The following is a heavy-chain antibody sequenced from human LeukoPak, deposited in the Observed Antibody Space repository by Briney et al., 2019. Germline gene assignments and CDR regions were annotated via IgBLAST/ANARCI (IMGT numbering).Heavy chain of an antibody. J-gene: IGHJ4*02. CDR2: FDPEDGET. CDR1: GYTLTELS. V-gene: IGHV1-24*01. Sequence: ASVKVSCKVSGYTLTELSMHWVRQAPGKGLEWMGGFDPEDGETIYAQKFQGRVTMTEDTSTDTAYMELSSLRSEDTAVYYCATDRDYGDYPNYFDYWGQGTLVTVSS. CDR3: ATDRDYGDYPNYFDY. D-gene: IGHD4-17*01.